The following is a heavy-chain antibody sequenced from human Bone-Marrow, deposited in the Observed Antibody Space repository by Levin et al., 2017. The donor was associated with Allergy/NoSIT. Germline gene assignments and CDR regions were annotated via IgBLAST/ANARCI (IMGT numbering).Heavy chain of an antibody. Sequence: GGSLRLSCAASGFTISTYCMHWVRQAPGKGLVWVSRIKSDGSHTAYADSVRGRFTISRDNAKNTLYLQMNSLKAEDTAVYYCARDGDNYNFDYWGQGTLVTVSS. CDR1: GFTISTYC. CDR3: ARDGDNYNFDY. D-gene: IGHD4/OR15-4a*01. V-gene: IGHV3-74*01. J-gene: IGHJ4*02. CDR2: IKSDGSHT.